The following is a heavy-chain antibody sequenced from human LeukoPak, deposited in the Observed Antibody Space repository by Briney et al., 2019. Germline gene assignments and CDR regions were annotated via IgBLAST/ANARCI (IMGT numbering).Heavy chain of an antibody. V-gene: IGHV3-23*01. CDR1: GFSFSGSS. CDR2: ISGSGGST. J-gene: IGHJ4*02. CDR3: AKVGEGVTTVPSRD. Sequence: GGSLRLSCAASGFSFSGSSMHWVRQAPGKGLEWVSAISGSGGSTYYADSVKGRFTISRDNSKNTLYLQMNSLRAEDTAVYYCAKVGEGVTTVPSRDWGQGTLVTVSS. D-gene: IGHD3-10*01.